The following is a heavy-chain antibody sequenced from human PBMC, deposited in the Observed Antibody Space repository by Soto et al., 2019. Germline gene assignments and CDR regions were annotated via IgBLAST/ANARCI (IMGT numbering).Heavy chain of an antibody. J-gene: IGHJ4*02. CDR2: INIDGSTT. CDR1: GFTFSTYW. V-gene: IGHV3-74*01. Sequence: EEQLVEAGGGLVQPGGSLRLSCAASGFTFSTYWMHWVRQVPGKGLVWVSRINIDGSTTSYADSVRGRFTISRDNAKDTVYLQMNSLRAEDTAVYYCARVRNGDWYFDSWGQGTLVTVSS. CDR3: ARVRNGDWYFDS. D-gene: IGHD4-17*01.